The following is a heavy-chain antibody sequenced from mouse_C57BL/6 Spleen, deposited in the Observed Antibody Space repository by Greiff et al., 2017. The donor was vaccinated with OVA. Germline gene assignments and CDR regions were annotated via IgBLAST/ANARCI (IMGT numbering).Heavy chain of an antibody. D-gene: IGHD1-1*01. J-gene: IGHJ2*01. CDR2: INPGSGGT. V-gene: IGHV1-54*01. Sequence: QVQLQQSGAELVRPGPSVKVSCKASGYAFTNYLIEWVKQRPGQGLEWIGVINPGSGGTNYNEKFKGKATLTADKSSSTAYMQLSSLTSEDSAVYFCARGDYNYYYGSSSYYFDYWGQGTTLTVSS. CDR3: ARGDYNYYYGSSSYYFDY. CDR1: GYAFTNYL.